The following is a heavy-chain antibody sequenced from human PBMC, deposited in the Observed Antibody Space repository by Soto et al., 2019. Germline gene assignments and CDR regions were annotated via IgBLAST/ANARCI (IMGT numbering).Heavy chain of an antibody. D-gene: IGHD6-13*01. Sequence: WTWIRQPPGKRLEWIGYIHYSGSTNYQPSLKSRVTMSVDTSKTQFSLKLSSVTAADTAVYYCARDRGYSSSLTNGGMDVWGQGTTVTVSS. J-gene: IGHJ6*02. CDR2: IHYSGST. CDR3: ARDRGYSSSLTNGGMDV. V-gene: IGHV4-59*01.